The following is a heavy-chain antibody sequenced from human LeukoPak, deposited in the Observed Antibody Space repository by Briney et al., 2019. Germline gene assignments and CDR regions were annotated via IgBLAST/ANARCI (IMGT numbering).Heavy chain of an antibody. CDR1: GFTFDSFS. CDR3: ARDPYYYDSSGYYVD. J-gene: IGHJ4*02. V-gene: IGHV3-21*04. D-gene: IGHD3-22*01. CDR2: ISSSTTYI. Sequence: GGSLRLSCAASGFTFDSFSINWVRQAPGKGLEWVASISSSTTYIYYAGSVKGRFTISRDNAKNSLYLQMNSLRAEDTAVYYCARDPYYYDSSGYYVDWGQGTLVTVSS.